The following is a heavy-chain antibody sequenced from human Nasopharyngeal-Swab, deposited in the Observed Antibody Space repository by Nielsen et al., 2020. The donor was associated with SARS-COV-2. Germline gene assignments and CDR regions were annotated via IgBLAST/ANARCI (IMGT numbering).Heavy chain of an antibody. D-gene: IGHD3-10*01. V-gene: IGHV3-48*03. CDR3: ARVGVSLYYYYYGMDV. J-gene: IGHJ6*02. CDR2: ISSSGSTI. Sequence: WIRQPPGKGLEWVSYISSSGSTINYADSVKGRFTISRDNAKNSLYLQMNSLRAEDTAVYYCARVGVSLYYYYYGMDVWGQGTTVTVSS.